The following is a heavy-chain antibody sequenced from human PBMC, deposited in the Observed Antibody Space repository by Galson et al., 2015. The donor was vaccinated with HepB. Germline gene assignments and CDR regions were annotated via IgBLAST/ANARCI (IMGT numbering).Heavy chain of an antibody. CDR2: IKQDGNEK. V-gene: IGHV3-7*03. CDR3: ARVNWVYLFDY. J-gene: IGHJ4*02. D-gene: IGHD7-27*01. CDR1: GFTFSTYW. Sequence: SLRLSCAASGFTFSTYWVTWVRQAPGKGLEWVANIKQDGNEKTYVDSVKGRFTISRDNAKNSLFLQMNSLRAEDTAVYYCARVNWVYLFDYWGQGTLVTVSS.